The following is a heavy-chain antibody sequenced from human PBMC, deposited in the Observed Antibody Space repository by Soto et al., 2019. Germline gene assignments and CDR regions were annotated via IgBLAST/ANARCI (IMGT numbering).Heavy chain of an antibody. CDR1: GFTLSSAW. CDR3: TKVGRYYGVDV. Sequence: GGSLRLSCAASGFTLSSAWMSWVRQAPGKGLEWVGRIKKKTDGGTTDFAEPVRYRFAMSRDDSRNTVYLQMNSLNTEDTAVYYCTKVGRYYGVDVWGQGTTVTV. J-gene: IGHJ6*02. D-gene: IGHD3-9*01. CDR2: IKKKTDGGTT. V-gene: IGHV3-15*01.